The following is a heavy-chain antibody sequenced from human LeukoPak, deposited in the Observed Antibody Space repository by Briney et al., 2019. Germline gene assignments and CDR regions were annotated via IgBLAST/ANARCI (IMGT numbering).Heavy chain of an antibody. CDR3: ARDCWDYGSGSYCGIDY. CDR1: GFTFSSYS. V-gene: IGHV3-21*01. CDR2: ISSSSSYI. D-gene: IGHD3-10*01. Sequence: GGSLRLSCAASGFTFSSYSMNWVRHAPGKGLEWVSSISSSSSYIYYADSVKGRFTISRDNAKNSLYLQMNSLRAEDTAVYYCARDCWDYGSGSYCGIDYWGQGTLVTVSS. J-gene: IGHJ4*02.